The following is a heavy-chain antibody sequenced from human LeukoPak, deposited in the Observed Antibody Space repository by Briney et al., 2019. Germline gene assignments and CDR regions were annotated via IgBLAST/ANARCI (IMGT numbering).Heavy chain of an antibody. CDR2: ISTSSRYI. CDR3: ARADCSGSTCYLRHSWFDP. J-gene: IGHJ5*02. D-gene: IGHD2-2*01. V-gene: IGHV3-21*06. CDR1: GFTLSTFD. Sequence: GSLRLSCAASGFTLSTFDMNWVRQAPGKVLEWVSSISTSSRYIYYRDSVKGRFTISRDDAKNSLYLQMNSLTVEDTAVYYCARADCSGSTCYLRHSWFDPWGQGTLVTVSS.